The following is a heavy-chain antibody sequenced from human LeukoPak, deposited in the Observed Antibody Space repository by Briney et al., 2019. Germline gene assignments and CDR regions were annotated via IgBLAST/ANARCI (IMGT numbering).Heavy chain of an antibody. CDR2: ISSIGST. Sequence: SETLSLTCSVSDDSFNTHYWTWIRHPPGKGLEWIGYISSIGSTNYTPSLKSRVTITIDTSKKQFSLRMTSVTAADTAVYYCARDPTTVTKGFDVWGQGTMVTVSS. V-gene: IGHV4-59*11. CDR3: ARDPTTVTKGFDV. J-gene: IGHJ3*01. D-gene: IGHD4-17*01. CDR1: DDSFNTHY.